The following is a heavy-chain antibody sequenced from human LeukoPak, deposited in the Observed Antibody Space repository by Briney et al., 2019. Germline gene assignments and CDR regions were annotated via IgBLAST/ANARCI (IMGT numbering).Heavy chain of an antibody. CDR2: IYYSGST. CDR1: GGSISSYY. Sequence: PSETLSLTCTVSGGSISSYYWSWIRQPPGKGLEWSGYIYYSGSTNYNPSLKSRVTISVDTSKNQFSLKLSSVTAADTAVYYCARDPRYCTNGVCYSGIDYWGQGTLVTVSS. CDR3: ARDPRYCTNGVCYSGIDY. V-gene: IGHV4-59*01. J-gene: IGHJ4*02. D-gene: IGHD2-8*01.